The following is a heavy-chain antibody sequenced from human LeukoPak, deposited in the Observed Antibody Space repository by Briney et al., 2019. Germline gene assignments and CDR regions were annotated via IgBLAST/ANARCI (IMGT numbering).Heavy chain of an antibody. D-gene: IGHD6-13*01. V-gene: IGHV4-34*01. CDR3: ARVGSYSSSWYPYYYFDY. J-gene: IGHJ4*02. CDR2: INHSGST. Sequence: SETLSLTCAVCGGSFSGYYWSWIRQPPGKGLEWIGEINHSGSTNYNPSLKSRVTISVDTSKNQFSLKLSSVTAADTAVYYCARVGSYSSSWYPYYYFDYWGQGTLVTVSS. CDR1: GGSFSGYY.